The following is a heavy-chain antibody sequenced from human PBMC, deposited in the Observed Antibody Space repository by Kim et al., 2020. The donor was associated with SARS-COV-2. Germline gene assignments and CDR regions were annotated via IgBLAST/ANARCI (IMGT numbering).Heavy chain of an antibody. CDR3: AAIWAAAGTVGNWYRDL. Sequence: GGSLRLSCVASGLIFRDYWMHWVRQGPGKGLMWVARITSDGRTSTYADSVRGRFTISRDNTKNTLYLQRRSLRVEDTAVYYCAAIWAAAGTVGNWYRDLWGHGTLVSVSS. V-gene: IGHV3-74*03. CDR2: ITSDGRTS. CDR1: GLIFRDYW. D-gene: IGHD6-13*01. J-gene: IGHJ2*01.